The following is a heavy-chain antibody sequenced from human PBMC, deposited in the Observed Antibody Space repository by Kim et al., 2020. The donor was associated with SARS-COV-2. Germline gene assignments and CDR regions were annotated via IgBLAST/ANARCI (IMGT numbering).Heavy chain of an antibody. CDR3: ARDIRWTTTFDY. J-gene: IGHJ4*02. V-gene: IGHV4-39*07. Sequence: YYNPSLQSRVTISVDTSKNQFSLKLSSVTAADTAVYYCARDIRWTTTFDYWGQGTLVTVSS. D-gene: IGHD4-17*01.